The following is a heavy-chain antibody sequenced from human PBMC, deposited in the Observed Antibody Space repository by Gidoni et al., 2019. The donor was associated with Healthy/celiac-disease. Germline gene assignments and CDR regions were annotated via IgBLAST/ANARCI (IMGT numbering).Heavy chain of an antibody. CDR3: AAVGTAVAGSDAFDI. CDR2: IYYSGST. CDR1: GGSISSRSYY. D-gene: IGHD6-19*01. J-gene: IGHJ3*02. V-gene: IGHV4-39*01. Sequence: QLHLQESGSGLVKPSATLSLTCTVHGGSISSRSYYWGWIRQPPGKGLEWIGSIYYSGSTYYNPSLKSRVTISVDTSKNQFSLKLSSVTAADTAVYYCAAVGTAVAGSDAFDIWGQGTMVTVSS.